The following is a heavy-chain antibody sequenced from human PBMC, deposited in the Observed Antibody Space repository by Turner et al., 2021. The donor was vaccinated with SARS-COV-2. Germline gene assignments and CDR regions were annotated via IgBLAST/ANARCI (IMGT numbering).Heavy chain of an antibody. Sequence: QVQLVLSGAEVKKPGASLKVSCTASGYTFTGYHMHWARQAPGPVLALMRWISPNCDGTNETQRFQSTSAMTRNTSNSKANRVRGRLRADDTSVNYSASGPRDFDLWGRGTLVTVSS. CDR1: GYTFTGYH. CDR3: ASGPRDFDL. V-gene: IGHV1-2*02. J-gene: IGHJ2*01. CDR2: ISPNCDGT.